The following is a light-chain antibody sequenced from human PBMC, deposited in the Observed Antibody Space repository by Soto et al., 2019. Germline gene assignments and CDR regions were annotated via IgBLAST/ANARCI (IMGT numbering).Light chain of an antibody. CDR2: SNN. J-gene: IGLJ2*01. Sequence: QSVLTQPPSASGIPGQRVTISCSGSSSSIGTHTVNWYQQRPETAPKLLIYSNNQRPSGVPDRFSGSKSGTSASLAISGLQSEDEADYYCAAWDDSRNGVLFGGGTKLTVL. CDR3: AAWDDSRNGVL. V-gene: IGLV1-44*01. CDR1: SSSIGTHT.